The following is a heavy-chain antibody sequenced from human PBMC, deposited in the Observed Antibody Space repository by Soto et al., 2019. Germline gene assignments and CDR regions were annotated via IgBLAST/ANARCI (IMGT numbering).Heavy chain of an antibody. CDR1: GDSMNPYY. Sequence: QVQLQESGPGLVKPSETLSLTCTVSGDSMNPYYWSWIRQPPGKGLEWIGCIYFSGSTNFNPSLKSRVTLSLDTSKRQFFLKLTSVTAADTAVYYCARAWAVPGSHWGDWGRGTLVTVSS. CDR2: IYFSGST. J-gene: IGHJ4*02. D-gene: IGHD6-19*01. CDR3: ARAWAVPGSHWGD. V-gene: IGHV4-59*01.